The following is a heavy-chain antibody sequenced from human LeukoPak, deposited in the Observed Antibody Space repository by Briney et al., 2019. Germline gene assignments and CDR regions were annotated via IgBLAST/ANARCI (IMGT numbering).Heavy chain of an antibody. V-gene: IGHV3-23*01. D-gene: IGHD3-3*01. CDR2: ISGDGRDI. CDR3: AIHGGGTIRIEAFDV. CDR1: AFTFSSYG. Sequence: GGSLRLSCAASAFTFSSYGMSWVRQAPGKGLEWVSAISGDGRDIFYADAVKGRFTISRDNSKNTLCLQMNSLRDEDTALYYCAIHGGGTIRIEAFDVWGQGTMVTISS. J-gene: IGHJ3*01.